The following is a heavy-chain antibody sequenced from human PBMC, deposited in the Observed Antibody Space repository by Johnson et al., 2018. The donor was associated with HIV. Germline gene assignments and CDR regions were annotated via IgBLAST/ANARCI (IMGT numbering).Heavy chain of an antibody. CDR1: GVTFSNAW. Sequence: VQLVESGGGLIKPGGSLRLSCAASGVTFSNAWMSWVRQAPGKGLEWVGRIKSKTDGGTTDYAAPVQGRFTISRDDSKNNLYLQMKSLGPEDTAVYYCARDGHYRAPPGAFDIWGQGTMVTVSS. CDR3: ARDGHYRAPPGAFDI. CDR2: IKSKTDGGTT. V-gene: IGHV3-15*01. D-gene: IGHD3-10*01. J-gene: IGHJ3*02.